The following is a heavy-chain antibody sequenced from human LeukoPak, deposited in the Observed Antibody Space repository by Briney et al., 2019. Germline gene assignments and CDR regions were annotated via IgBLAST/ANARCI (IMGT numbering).Heavy chain of an antibody. J-gene: IGHJ4*02. CDR2: IYYVRTT. Sequence: PSETLSLTCTVSAGSISSSSHHWGWIRQSPGKGLEWIGSIYYVRTTYYNPSLNSRVTISVVTSKNQFSLQLNSVTAADTAVYYCVRHDGRGGATMGALDSWGQGSLVTVSS. CDR3: VRHDGRGGATMGALDS. V-gene: IGHV4-39*01. D-gene: IGHD5-12*01. CDR1: AGSISSSSHH.